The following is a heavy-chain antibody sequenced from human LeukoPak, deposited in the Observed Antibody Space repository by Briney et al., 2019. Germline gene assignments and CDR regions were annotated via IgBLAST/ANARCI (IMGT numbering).Heavy chain of an antibody. J-gene: IGHJ4*02. V-gene: IGHV3-7*01. Sequence: GGSLRLSCAASGFTFSNIWMSWVRQAPGKGLEWVANIKHDGSETNYVDSVKGRFTISRDNAKNSLHLQMNSLRAEDTAVYYCARDLVSGGDYRNFDYWGQGTLVTVSS. D-gene: IGHD5/OR15-5a*01. CDR2: IKHDGSET. CDR3: ARDLVSGGDYRNFDY. CDR1: GFTFSNIW.